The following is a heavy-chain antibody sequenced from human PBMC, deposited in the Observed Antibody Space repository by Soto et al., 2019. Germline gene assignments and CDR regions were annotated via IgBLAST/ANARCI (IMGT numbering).Heavy chain of an antibody. V-gene: IGHV3-11*01. J-gene: IGHJ4*02. CDR3: AREVKAVGGASGGCDY. CDR1: GFTFSDYY. Sequence: GGSLRLSCAASGFTFSDYYMSWIRQAPGKGLEWVSYISSSGSTIYYADSVKGRFTISRDNAKTSLYLQMNSLRAEDTAGYYCAREVKAVGGASGGCDYWGQGTLVTVSS. CDR2: ISSSGSTI. D-gene: IGHD2-21*01.